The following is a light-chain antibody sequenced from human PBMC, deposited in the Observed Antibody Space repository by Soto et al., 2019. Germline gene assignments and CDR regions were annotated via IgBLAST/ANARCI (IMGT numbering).Light chain of an antibody. CDR3: QQYNSYSPT. CDR1: QSISSW. CDR2: DAS. J-gene: IGKJ1*01. Sequence: IQMTQSPSTLSVSVGDRVTITCRASQSISSWLAWYQQKPGKAPKLLIYDASSLESGVLSRFSGSGSGTEFTLTISSLQPDDFATYYCQQYNSYSPTFGQGTKV. V-gene: IGKV1-5*01.